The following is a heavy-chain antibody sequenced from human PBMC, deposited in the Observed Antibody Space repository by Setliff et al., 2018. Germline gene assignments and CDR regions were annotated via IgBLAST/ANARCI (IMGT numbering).Heavy chain of an antibody. Sequence: ASVKVSCRASGYTLNNYAMNWVRQAPGQGFEWMGWINTKTGNPTYAQDFTGRLVFSLDTSVNTAFVQISSLKAEDTAVYYCARDGGNGVDYWGQGTLVTVSS. V-gene: IGHV7-4-1*02. CDR2: INTKTGNP. D-gene: IGHD3-16*01. CDR1: GYTLNNYA. CDR3: ARDGGNGVDY. J-gene: IGHJ4*02.